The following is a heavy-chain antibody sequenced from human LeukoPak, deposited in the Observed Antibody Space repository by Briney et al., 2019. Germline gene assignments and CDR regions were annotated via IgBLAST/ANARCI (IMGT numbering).Heavy chain of an antibody. V-gene: IGHV3-23*01. Sequence: GGSLRLSCAASGFTFSSYAMSWVRQAPGKGLEWVSAISGSGGRTYYADSVKGRFTISRDTSKNTLYLQMNSLRAEDTAVYYCAKLPTYHYDSSGYYYFDYWGQGTLVTVSS. CDR2: ISGSGGRT. D-gene: IGHD3-22*01. CDR3: AKLPTYHYDSSGYYYFDY. CDR1: GFTFSSYA. J-gene: IGHJ4*02.